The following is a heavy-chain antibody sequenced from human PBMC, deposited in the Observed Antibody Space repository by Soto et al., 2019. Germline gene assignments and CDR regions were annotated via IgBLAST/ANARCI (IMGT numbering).Heavy chain of an antibody. CDR2: IRPDTGDT. CDR3: ATSYDSGFDP. J-gene: IGHJ5*02. Sequence: QLQLVQSGAEVERPGASVRVSCKAYGYALSKYGISWIRQAPGQGLEWMGWIRPDTGDTNYAQKFQGRVTMTTDTSSNTAYMELRSLRSDDTAMYYCATSYDSGFDPWGQGTLVSVSS. D-gene: IGHD5-12*01. V-gene: IGHV1-18*04. CDR1: GYALSKYG.